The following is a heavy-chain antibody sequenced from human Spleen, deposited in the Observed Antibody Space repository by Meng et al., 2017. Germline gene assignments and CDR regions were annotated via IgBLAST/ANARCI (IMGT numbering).Heavy chain of an antibody. J-gene: IGHJ3*02. CDR2: IYRGDSDT. D-gene: IGHD1-26*01. CDR3: ARQSGSGSYGWTDAFDI. V-gene: IGHV5-51*01. CDR1: GYSFTSYW. Sequence: GGSLRLSCKGSGYSFTSYWIGWVRQMPGKGLEWMGIIYRGDSDTRYSPSFQGQVTISADKSISTAYLQWSSLKASDTAMYYCARQSGSGSYGWTDAFDIWGQGTMVTVSS.